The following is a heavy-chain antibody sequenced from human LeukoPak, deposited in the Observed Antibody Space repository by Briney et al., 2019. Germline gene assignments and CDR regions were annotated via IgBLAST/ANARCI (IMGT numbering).Heavy chain of an antibody. V-gene: IGHV4-38-2*02. CDR3: ARDPDYYDSSGYYQGAFDI. D-gene: IGHD3-22*01. CDR1: GYSISSGYY. J-gene: IGHJ3*02. CDR2: IYHSGST. Sequence: PSETLSLTCAVSGYSISSGYYWGRIRQPPGKGLEWIGSIYHSGSTYYNPSLKSRVTISVDTSKNQFSLKLSTVTAADTAVYYCARDPDYYDSSGYYQGAFDIWGQGTMVTVSS.